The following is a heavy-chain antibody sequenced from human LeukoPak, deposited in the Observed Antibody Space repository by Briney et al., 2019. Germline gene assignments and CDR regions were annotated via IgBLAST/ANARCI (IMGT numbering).Heavy chain of an antibody. CDR2: INHSGST. CDR1: GGSFSGYY. V-gene: IGHV4-34*01. D-gene: IGHD3-10*01. J-gene: IGHJ4*02. CDR3: ARIAWYYGSGKYFDY. Sequence: SETLSLTCAVYGGSFSGYYWSWIRQPPGKGLEWSGEINHSGSTNYNPSLKSRVTISVDTSKNQFSLKLSSVTAADTAVYYCARIAWYYGSGKYFDYWGQGTLVTVSS.